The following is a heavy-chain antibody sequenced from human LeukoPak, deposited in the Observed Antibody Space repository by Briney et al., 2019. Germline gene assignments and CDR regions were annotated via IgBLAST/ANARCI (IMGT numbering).Heavy chain of an antibody. CDR1: GFSINSYD. Sequence: GGSLKLSCTASGFSINSYDMNWVRQAPGKGLEWVSSISPKSDFIYYSDSVRGRFTISRDNADNSLYLQMNSLRAEDTAVYYCARADCSASTCYLRRSWFDPWGQGTLVTVSS. CDR2: ISPKSDFI. V-gene: IGHV3-21*01. D-gene: IGHD3-9*01. J-gene: IGHJ5*02. CDR3: ARADCSASTCYLRRSWFDP.